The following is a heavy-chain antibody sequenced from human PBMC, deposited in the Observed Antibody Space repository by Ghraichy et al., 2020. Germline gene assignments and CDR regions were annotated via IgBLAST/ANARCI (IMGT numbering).Heavy chain of an antibody. CDR1: GFTFSSYS. Sequence: GESLNITCAASGFTFSSYSMNWVRQAPGKGLEWVSYISSSSSTIYYADSVKGRFTISRDNAKNSLYLQMNSLRAEDTAVYYCARGRADYDFWSGYGTLDYWGQGTLVTVSS. J-gene: IGHJ4*02. V-gene: IGHV3-48*01. D-gene: IGHD3-3*01. CDR3: ARGRADYDFWSGYGTLDY. CDR2: ISSSSSTI.